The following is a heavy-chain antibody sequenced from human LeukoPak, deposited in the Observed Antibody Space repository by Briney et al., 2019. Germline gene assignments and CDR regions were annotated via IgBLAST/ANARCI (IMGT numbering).Heavy chain of an antibody. Sequence: SESLSLTCSVSGGSVSDYYWSWSRQPPGKGLEWIGYIYYSGSTKFNPSIRSRVTISVDTSKNQYSLNLSSVTAADTAVYYCARAKLNAGIFADPWGQENLDTVSS. D-gene: IGHD3-3*01. V-gene: IGHV4-59*02. CDR1: GGSVSDYY. CDR2: IYYSGST. CDR3: ARAKLNAGIFADP. J-gene: IGHJ5*02.